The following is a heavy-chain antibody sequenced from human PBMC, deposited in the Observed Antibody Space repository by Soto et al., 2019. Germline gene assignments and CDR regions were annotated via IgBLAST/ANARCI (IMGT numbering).Heavy chain of an antibody. CDR1: GGSISSGGYS. Sequence: PSETLSLTCAVSGGSISSGGYSWSWIRQPPGKGLEWIGYIYHSGSTYYNPSLKSRVTISVDRSKNQFSLKLSSVTAADTAVYYCARVSGYSYDNYGMDVRGQGTTVTVYS. CDR3: ARVSGYSYDNYGMDV. CDR2: IYHSGST. D-gene: IGHD5-18*01. J-gene: IGHJ6*02. V-gene: IGHV4-30-2*01.